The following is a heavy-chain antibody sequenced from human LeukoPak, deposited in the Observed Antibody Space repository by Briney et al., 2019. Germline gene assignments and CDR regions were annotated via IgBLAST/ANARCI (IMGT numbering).Heavy chain of an antibody. V-gene: IGHV3-64*04. Sequence: GGPLRLSCSASGFPFSSYAMHWVRQAPGKGLEYVSAISDSGGSTYYADSVKGRFTISRDNSKNTLYLQMNSLRADDTAVYFCARARRCGLNDDYGGCFDSWGQGALVTVSS. D-gene: IGHD4-23*01. CDR1: GFPFSSYA. CDR2: ISDSGGST. CDR3: ARARRCGLNDDYGGCFDS. J-gene: IGHJ4*02.